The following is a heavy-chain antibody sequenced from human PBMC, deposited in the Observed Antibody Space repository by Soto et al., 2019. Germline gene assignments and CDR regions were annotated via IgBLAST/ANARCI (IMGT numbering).Heavy chain of an antibody. Sequence: SGGSLRLSCAASGFTFSDCSMSWIRQAPGKGLEWISYITYSGGAVYYADSVKGRFTISRDSAKNSLYLQMNSLRDEDTAVYYCVRGYSGYELDYFDAWGQGIRVTVAS. V-gene: IGHV3-11*01. D-gene: IGHD5-12*01. J-gene: IGHJ4*02. CDR2: ITYSGGAV. CDR1: GFTFSDCS. CDR3: VRGYSGYELDYFDA.